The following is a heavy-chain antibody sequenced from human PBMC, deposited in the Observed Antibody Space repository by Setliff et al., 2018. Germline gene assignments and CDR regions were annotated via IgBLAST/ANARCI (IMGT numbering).Heavy chain of an antibody. CDR2: IFYSGRT. CDR3: ARLPNYVWGSPVDP. D-gene: IGHD3-16*01. Sequence: SETLSLTCTVSGASITNINYYWGLIRQPPGKGLEWIGSIFYSGRTFYNPSLKSRVTISVDTSKNQFSLTLSSVTAADTAVYYCARLPNYVWGSPVDPWGQGTLVTVSS. V-gene: IGHV4-39*01. CDR1: GASITNINYY. J-gene: IGHJ5*02.